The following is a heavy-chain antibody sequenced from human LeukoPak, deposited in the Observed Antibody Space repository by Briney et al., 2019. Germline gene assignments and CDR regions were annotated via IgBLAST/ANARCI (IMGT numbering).Heavy chain of an antibody. Sequence: SVNVSCKASGGTFSSYAISWVRQAPGQGLEWLGGIIPIFGTANYAQKFQGRVTITADESTSTAYMELSSLRSEDTAVYYCASWGPGDPTPHYFDYWGQGTLVTVSS. V-gene: IGHV1-69*13. D-gene: IGHD7-27*01. CDR3: ASWGPGDPTPHYFDY. J-gene: IGHJ4*02. CDR1: GGTFSSYA. CDR2: IIPIFGTA.